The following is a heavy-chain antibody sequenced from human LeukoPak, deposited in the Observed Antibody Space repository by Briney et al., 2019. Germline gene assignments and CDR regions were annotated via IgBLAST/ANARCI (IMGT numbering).Heavy chain of an antibody. D-gene: IGHD1-26*01. J-gene: IGHJ3*02. CDR3: ARDREPSHDAFDI. V-gene: IGHV1-2*02. Sequence: ASVKVSCKASGYSFSDYYIHWVRQAPGQGLEWMGWINPNSGGTHYAQKFQGRVTMTRDTSITTAYMELSRLRSDDTAVYYCARDREPSHDAFDIWGQGTMVTVSS. CDR2: INPNSGGT. CDR1: GYSFSDYY.